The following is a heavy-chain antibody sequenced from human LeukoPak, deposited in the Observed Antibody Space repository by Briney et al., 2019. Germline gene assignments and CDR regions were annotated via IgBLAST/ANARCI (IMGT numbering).Heavy chain of an antibody. CDR1: GYTFTSYD. Sequence: ASVKVSCKASGYTFTSYDINWVRQATGQGLEWMGWISAYNGNTNYAQKLQGRVTMTTDTSTSTAYMELRSLRSDDTAVYYCARDIPPYLPGDVWGKGTTVTISS. CDR3: ARDIPPYLPGDV. CDR2: ISAYNGNT. D-gene: IGHD2-2*01. J-gene: IGHJ6*04. V-gene: IGHV1-18*01.